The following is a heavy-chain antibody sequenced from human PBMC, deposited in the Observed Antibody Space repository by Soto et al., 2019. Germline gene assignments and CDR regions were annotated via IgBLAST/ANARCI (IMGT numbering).Heavy chain of an antibody. J-gene: IGHJ6*02. Sequence: QVQLVQSGAEVKKPGSSVKVSCKASGGTFSSYAISWVRQAPGQGLAWLGGIIPIFGTANYAQKFQGRVTITADESTSTADMELRSLGSEDTAVYYCARVISVLEGGMDVWGQGTTITVSS. D-gene: IGHD3-10*01. CDR2: IIPIFGTA. CDR3: ARVISVLEGGMDV. V-gene: IGHV1-69*12. CDR1: GGTFSSYA.